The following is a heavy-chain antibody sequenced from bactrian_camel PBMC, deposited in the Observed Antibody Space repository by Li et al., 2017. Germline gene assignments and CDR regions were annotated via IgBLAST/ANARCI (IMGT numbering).Heavy chain of an antibody. CDR2: IRTRGGST. Sequence: HVQLVESGGGSVQAGVSLRLSCAASGYTNSIKYMGWFRQAPGKEREGVAAIRTRGGSTYYADSVKGRFTISRDNAKNTVYLQMNNLKPEDTAMYYCAADLRLQLRIGPPSSRDAYNYWGQGTQVTVS. CDR1: GYTNSIKY. J-gene: IGHJ4*01. CDR3: AADLRLQLRIGPPSSRDAYNY. V-gene: IGHV3S53*01. D-gene: IGHD5*01.